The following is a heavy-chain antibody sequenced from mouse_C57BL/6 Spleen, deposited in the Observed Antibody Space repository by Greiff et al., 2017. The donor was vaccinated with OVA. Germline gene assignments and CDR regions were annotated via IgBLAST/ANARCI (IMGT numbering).Heavy chain of an antibody. CDR1: GYTFTSYW. Sequence: VQLQQPGAELVRPGTSVKLSCKASGYTFTSYWMHWVKQRPGQGLEWIGVIDPSDSYTNYNQKFKGKATLTVDTSSSTAYMQLSSLTSEDSAVYYCARRGIYDGSYYFDDWGQGTTLTVSS. D-gene: IGHD2-3*01. CDR2: IDPSDSYT. V-gene: IGHV1-59*01. J-gene: IGHJ2*01. CDR3: ARRGIYDGSYYFDD.